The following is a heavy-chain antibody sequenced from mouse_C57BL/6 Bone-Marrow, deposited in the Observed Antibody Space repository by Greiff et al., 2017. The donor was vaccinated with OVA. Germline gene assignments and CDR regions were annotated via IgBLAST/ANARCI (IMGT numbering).Heavy chain of an antibody. CDR2: IFPGSGST. D-gene: IGHD1-1*01. CDR1: GYTFTDYY. CDR3: ASPYYYGSSYDWYFDV. Sequence: VQLQQSGPELVKPGASVKISCKASGYTFTDYYINWVKQRPGQGLEWIGWIFPGSGSTYYNEKFKGKATLTVDKSSSTAYMLLSSLTSEDSAVYFCASPYYYGSSYDWYFDVWGTGTTVTVSS. V-gene: IGHV1-75*01. J-gene: IGHJ1*03.